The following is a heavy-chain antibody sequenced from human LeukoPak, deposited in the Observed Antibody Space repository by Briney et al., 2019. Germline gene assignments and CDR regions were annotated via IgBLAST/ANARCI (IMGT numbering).Heavy chain of an antibody. J-gene: IGHJ4*02. CDR3: AKDRGFGEYFPFFY. Sequence: HPGGSLRLSCAASGFTFSTYAMSWVRQTPEKGLEWVSAISGSGGSTYYADSVKGRFTISRDNSKNTLYLQMNSLRAEDTAVNYCAKDRGFGEYFPFFYWGQGTLVTVSS. V-gene: IGHV3-23*01. CDR2: ISGSGGST. CDR1: GFTFSTYA. D-gene: IGHD3-10*01.